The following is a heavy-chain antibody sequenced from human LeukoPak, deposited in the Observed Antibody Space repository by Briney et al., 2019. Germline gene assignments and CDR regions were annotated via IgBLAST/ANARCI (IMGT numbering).Heavy chain of an antibody. Sequence: GASVKVSCKASGYTFTSYGISWVRQAPGQGLEWMGRIIPILGIANYAQKFQGRVTITADKSTSTAYMELSSLRSEDTAVYYCAREAASGSYYPFDYWGQGTLVTVSS. CDR1: GYTFTSYG. J-gene: IGHJ4*02. V-gene: IGHV1-69*04. CDR2: IIPILGIA. D-gene: IGHD1-26*01. CDR3: AREAASGSYYPFDY.